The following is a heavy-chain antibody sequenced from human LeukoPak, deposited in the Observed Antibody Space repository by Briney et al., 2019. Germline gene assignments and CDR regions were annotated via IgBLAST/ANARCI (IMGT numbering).Heavy chain of an antibody. CDR3: ARDRDDYGGKFSRTRDYYYYMDV. CDR2: ISSGSSYI. D-gene: IGHD4-23*01. Sequence: PAGSLRLSCAASGFTFSSFSINWVRQAPGKGLEWVSSISSGSSYIYYADSVKGRFTISRDNAKNSLYLQMNSLRSEDTAVYYCARDRDDYGGKFSRTRDYYYYMDVWGKGTTVTVSS. CDR1: GFTFSSFS. V-gene: IGHV3-21*01. J-gene: IGHJ6*03.